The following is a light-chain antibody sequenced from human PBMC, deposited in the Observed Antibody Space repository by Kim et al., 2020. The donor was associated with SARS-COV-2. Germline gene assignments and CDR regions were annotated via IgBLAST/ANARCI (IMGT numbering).Light chain of an antibody. J-gene: IGLJ3*02. V-gene: IGLV1-44*01. CDR2: NDN. CDR3: GSWDDSLSGRV. Sequence: GQTVTISCSGRRSNVGNNPVTWFQQVQGTAPKLLMSNDNRRPSGVPDRFSASKSGTSASLAISGLQSEDEAVYYCGSWDDSLSGRVFGGGTQLTVL. CDR1: RSNVGNNP.